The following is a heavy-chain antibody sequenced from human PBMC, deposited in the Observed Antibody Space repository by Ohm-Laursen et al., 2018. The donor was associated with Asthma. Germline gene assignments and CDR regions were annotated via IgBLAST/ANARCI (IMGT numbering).Heavy chain of an antibody. Sequence: SLRLSCTASGLTFNSYWMTWVRQAPGKGPEWVPHIKEDGSEESYLASVKGRFTISRDNAKNSLYLQMNSLRAEDTAVYYCARFGRDYRSHGMDVWGQGTTVTVSS. D-gene: IGHD4-11*01. J-gene: IGHJ6*02. CDR2: IKEDGSEE. V-gene: IGHV3-7*05. CDR3: ARFGRDYRSHGMDV. CDR1: GLTFNSYW.